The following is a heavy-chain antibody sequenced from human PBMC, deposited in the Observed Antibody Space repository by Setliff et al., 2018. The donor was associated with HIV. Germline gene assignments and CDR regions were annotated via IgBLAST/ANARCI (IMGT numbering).Heavy chain of an antibody. V-gene: IGHV4-61*09. CDR3: ARGVNTGGYHYYYYYMDV. CDR2: IYSTGST. CDR1: SDSIRSGSYY. D-gene: IGHD2-2*01. Sequence: SETLSLTCSVSSDSIRSGSYYWSWIRQPAGKGLEWIGHIYSTGSTRYNPPLESRLTILVDTSKKQFSLKLSSVTAADTAVYYCARGVNTGGYHYYYYYMDVWGKGTTVTVSS. J-gene: IGHJ6*03.